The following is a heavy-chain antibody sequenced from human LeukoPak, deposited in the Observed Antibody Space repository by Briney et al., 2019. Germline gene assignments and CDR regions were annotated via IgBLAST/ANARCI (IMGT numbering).Heavy chain of an antibody. D-gene: IGHD3-10*01. Sequence: SETPSLTCAVYGGSFSGYYWSWIRQPPGKGLEWIGEINHSGSTNYNPSLKSRVTISVDTSKNQFSLKLSSVTAADTAVYYCARGPKYYYGSGSYRTYYFDYWGQGTLVTVSS. CDR2: INHSGST. V-gene: IGHV4-34*01. CDR3: ARGPKYYYGSGSYRTYYFDY. J-gene: IGHJ4*02. CDR1: GGSFSGYY.